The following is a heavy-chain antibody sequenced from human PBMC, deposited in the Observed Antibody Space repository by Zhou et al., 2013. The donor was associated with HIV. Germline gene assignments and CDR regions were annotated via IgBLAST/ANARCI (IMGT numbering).Heavy chain of an antibody. V-gene: IGHV1-69*05. CDR1: GGTFSSYA. D-gene: IGHD2-21*02. J-gene: IGHJ3*02. Sequence: QVQLVQSGAEVKKPGSSVKVSCKASGGTFSSYAISWVRQAPGQGLEWMGGIIPIFGTANYAQKFQGRVTITTDESTSTAYMELSSLRSEDTAVYYCARDGTVVTHGTGAFDIWGQGTMVTVSS. CDR2: IIPIFGTA. CDR3: ARDGTVVTHGTGAFDI.